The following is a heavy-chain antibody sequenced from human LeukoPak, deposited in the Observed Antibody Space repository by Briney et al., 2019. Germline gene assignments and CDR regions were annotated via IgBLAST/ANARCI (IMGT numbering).Heavy chain of an antibody. CDR3: ARSGYCSSTSCPDEDDFDY. CDR1: GFTFSSFD. J-gene: IGHJ4*02. CDR2: IGTASDT. V-gene: IGHV3-13*01. D-gene: IGHD2-2*01. Sequence: PGGSLRLSCAASGFTFSSFDMHWVRQPTGQGLEWVSTIGTASDTYYPGSVKGRFTISRDNSKNTLYLQMNSLRAEDTAVYYCARSGYCSSTSCPDEDDFDYWGQGTLVTVSS.